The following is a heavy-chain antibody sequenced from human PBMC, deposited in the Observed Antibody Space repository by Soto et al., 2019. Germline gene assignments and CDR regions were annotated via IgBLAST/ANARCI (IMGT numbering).Heavy chain of an antibody. V-gene: IGHV3-23*01. D-gene: IGHD4-17*01. CDR2: ISGSGGST. J-gene: IGHJ4*02. CDR1: GFTFSSYA. CDR3: AKVPTVVTLALD. Sequence: PVGSLRLSCAASGFTFSSYAMSWVRQAPGKGLEWVSAISGSGGSTYYADSVKGRFTISRDNSKNTLYLQMNSLRAEDTAVYYCAKVPTVVTLALDWGQGTLVTVSS.